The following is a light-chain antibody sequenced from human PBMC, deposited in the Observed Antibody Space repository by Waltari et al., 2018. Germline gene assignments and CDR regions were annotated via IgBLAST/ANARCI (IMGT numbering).Light chain of an antibody. Sequence: IVMTQSPLSLPVTPGEPASISCRSSQSLLHSNGYNYWDWYLQKPGQSPQLLIYLGSNRASGGPDRFSGSGSGTDFTLKISRVEAEDVGVYYCMQALQTPYTFGQGTQLEIK. J-gene: IGKJ2*01. V-gene: IGKV2-28*01. CDR2: LGS. CDR1: QSLLHSNGYNY. CDR3: MQALQTPYT.